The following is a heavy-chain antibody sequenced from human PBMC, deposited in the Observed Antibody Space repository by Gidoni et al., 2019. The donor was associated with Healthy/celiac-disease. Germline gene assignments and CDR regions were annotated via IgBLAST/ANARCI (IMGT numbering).Heavy chain of an antibody. V-gene: IGHV3-7*01. Sequence: EVQLVESGGGLVQPGGSLRLSCAASGFTFSSYWMSWVRQAPGKGLAWVANIKQDGSEKYYVDSVKGRFTISRDNAKNSLYLQMNILRAEDTAVYYCARDRGWWPTTVTSAFDIWGQGTMVTVSS. CDR3: ARDRGWWPTTVTSAFDI. J-gene: IGHJ3*02. CDR1: GFTFSSYW. D-gene: IGHD4-17*01. CDR2: IKQDGSEK.